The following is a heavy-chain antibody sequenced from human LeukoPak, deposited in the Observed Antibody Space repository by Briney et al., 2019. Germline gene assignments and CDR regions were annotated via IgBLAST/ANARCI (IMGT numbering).Heavy chain of an antibody. CDR1: GFTFDDYA. V-gene: IGHV3-9*01. J-gene: IGHJ4*02. D-gene: IGHD1-7*01. CDR3: AKDARNWNYGYFDY. Sequence: GRSLRLSCAASGFTFDDYAMHWVRQAPGKGLEWVSGISRNSGSIGYADSVKGRFTISRDNAKNSLYLQMNSLRAEDTALYYCAKDARNWNYGYFDYWGQGTLVTVSS. CDR2: ISRNSGSI.